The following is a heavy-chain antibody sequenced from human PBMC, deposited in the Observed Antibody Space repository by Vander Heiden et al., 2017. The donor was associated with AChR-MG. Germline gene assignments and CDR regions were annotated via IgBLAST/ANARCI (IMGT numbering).Heavy chain of an antibody. Sequence: QVQLVESGGGVVQPGRSLRLSCAASGFTFSSYGMHWVRQAPGKGLEWVAVIWYDGSNKYYADSVKGRVTISRDNSKNTLYLQMNSLRAEETAVYYCARDENYDYGWGSYRATDYWGQGTLVTVSS. CDR2: IWYDGSNK. CDR1: GFTFSSYG. V-gene: IGHV3-33*01. CDR3: ARDENYDYGWGSYRATDY. D-gene: IGHD3-16*02. J-gene: IGHJ4*02.